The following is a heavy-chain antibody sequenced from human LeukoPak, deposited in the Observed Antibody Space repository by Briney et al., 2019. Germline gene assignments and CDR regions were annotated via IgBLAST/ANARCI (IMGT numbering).Heavy chain of an antibody. CDR1: GFTFSSYS. Sequence: GGSLRLSCAASGFTFSSYSMNWVRQAPGKGLEWVSSISSSSSYIYYADSVKGRFTISRDNAKNSLYLQMNSLRAEDTAVYYCASRRVRTNLHVDVWGKGTTVTVSS. CDR3: ASRRVRTNLHVDV. D-gene: IGHD2-2*01. V-gene: IGHV3-21*01. J-gene: IGHJ6*04. CDR2: ISSSSSYI.